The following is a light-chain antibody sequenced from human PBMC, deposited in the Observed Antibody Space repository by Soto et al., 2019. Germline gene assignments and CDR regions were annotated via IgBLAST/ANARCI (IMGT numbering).Light chain of an antibody. J-gene: IGLJ2*01. CDR3: CSYAGSISYVV. Sequence: QSALTQPAFVSGSPGQSITISCTGTSSDVGSYNLVSWYQQHPGKAPKLMIYEGSKRPSGVSNRFSGSKSGNTASLTISGLQAEDEADYYCCSYAGSISYVVFGGGTKVTVL. CDR1: SSDVGSYNL. CDR2: EGS. V-gene: IGLV2-23*01.